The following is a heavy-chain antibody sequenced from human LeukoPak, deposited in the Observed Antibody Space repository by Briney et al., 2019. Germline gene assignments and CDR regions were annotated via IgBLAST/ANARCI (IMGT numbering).Heavy chain of an antibody. CDR3: AKDQVGFWSGYAY. Sequence: GGSLRLSCAASGFTFSRYAMSWVRHAPGKGVEWVSAISGSGSSTYYADSVKGPFTIDRYNNKNSLYLQMNSLRAEDMYVYDCAKDQVGFWSGYAYWGQGTLVTVSS. CDR1: GFTFSRYA. CDR2: ISGSGSST. J-gene: IGHJ4*02. V-gene: IGHV3-23*01. D-gene: IGHD3-3*01.